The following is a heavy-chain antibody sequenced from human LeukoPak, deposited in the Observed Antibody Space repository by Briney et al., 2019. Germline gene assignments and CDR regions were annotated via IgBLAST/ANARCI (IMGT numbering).Heavy chain of an antibody. Sequence: ASVKVSCKASGGTFSSYAISWVRQAPGQGLEWMGRIIPILGIANYAQKFQGRVTITADKSTSTAYMELSSLRSEDTAVYYCARPEGSGSYSEGWFDPWGQGTLVTVSS. D-gene: IGHD3-10*01. CDR1: GGTFSSYA. J-gene: IGHJ5*02. CDR2: IIPILGIA. V-gene: IGHV1-69*04. CDR3: ARPEGSGSYSEGWFDP.